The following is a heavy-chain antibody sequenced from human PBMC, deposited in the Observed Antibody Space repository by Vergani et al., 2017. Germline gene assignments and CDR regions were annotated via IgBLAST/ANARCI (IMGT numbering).Heavy chain of an antibody. V-gene: IGHV1-46*01. D-gene: IGHD5-18*01. CDR2: INPSGGST. CDR3: ASNGRRSYGYYYFDY. J-gene: IGHJ4*02. CDR1: GYTFTSYY. Sequence: QVQLVQSGAEVKKPGASVKVSCKASGYTFTSYYMHWVRQAPGQGLEWMGIINPSGGSTSYAQKFQGRVTMTRDTSTSTVYMELSSLRSEDTAVYYCASNGRRSYGYYYFDYWGQGTLVTVSS.